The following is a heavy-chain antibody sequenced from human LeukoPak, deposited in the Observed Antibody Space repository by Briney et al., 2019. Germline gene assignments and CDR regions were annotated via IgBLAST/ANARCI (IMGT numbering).Heavy chain of an antibody. J-gene: IGHJ3*02. CDR1: GFTVSSNY. CDR3: ASAYYYGSGSYNLGAFDI. Sequence: GGSLRLSCAASGFTVSSNYMSWVRQAPGKGLEWVSVIYSGGSTYYADSVKGRFTISRDDSKNTLYLQMNSLRAEDTAVHYCASAYYYGSGSYNLGAFDIWGQGTMVTVSS. D-gene: IGHD3-10*01. CDR2: IYSGGST. V-gene: IGHV3-66*01.